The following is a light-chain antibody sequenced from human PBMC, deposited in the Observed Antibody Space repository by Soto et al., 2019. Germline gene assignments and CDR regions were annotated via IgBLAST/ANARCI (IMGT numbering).Light chain of an antibody. J-gene: IGKJ1*01. CDR2: DTS. Sequence: DIQMTQSPSSLSASDGDRVTITCQASQDIRKYLNWYQQKPGKAPNLLIYDTSNLETGVPSRFSGSGSGTDFTFTISSLQPEDFATYYCLQHYNFSWTFGQGAMVDIK. CDR1: QDIRKY. V-gene: IGKV1-33*01. CDR3: LQHYNFSWT.